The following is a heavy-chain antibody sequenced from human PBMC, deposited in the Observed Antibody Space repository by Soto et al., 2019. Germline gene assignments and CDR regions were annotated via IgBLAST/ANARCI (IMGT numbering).Heavy chain of an antibody. CDR2: TRNKVYSYTT. CDR3: TVDTVGTGSY. V-gene: IGHV3-72*01. J-gene: IGHJ4*02. CDR1: GFTFSDHY. Sequence: EVQLVESGGGLVQPGGSLSLSCAASGFTFSDHYMDWVRQAPGKGLEWVGRTRNKVYSYTTEYVASVKGRFTISRDDSKYSLHLQMNSLKTEDTAVYYCTVDTVGTGSYWGQGTLVTVSS. D-gene: IGHD5-12*01.